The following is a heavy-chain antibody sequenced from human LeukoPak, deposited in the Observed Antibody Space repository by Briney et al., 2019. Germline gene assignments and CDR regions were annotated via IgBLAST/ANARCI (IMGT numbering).Heavy chain of an antibody. J-gene: IGHJ4*02. CDR3: ASYYSSTHDY. CDR1: GFTFRSYT. CDR2: ISSSSSTI. V-gene: IGHV3-48*01. D-gene: IGHD6-13*01. Sequence: GGSLRLSCAASGFTFRSYTMNWVRQAPGKGLEWVSYISSSSSTIYYADSVKGRFTISRDNAKNSLYLQMNSLRGEDTAVYYCASYYSSTHDYWGQGTLVTVSS.